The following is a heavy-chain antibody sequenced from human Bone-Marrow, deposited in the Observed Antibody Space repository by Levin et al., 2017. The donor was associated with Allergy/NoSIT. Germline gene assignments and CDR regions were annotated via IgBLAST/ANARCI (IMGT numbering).Heavy chain of an antibody. D-gene: IGHD3-3*01. CDR1: GFTFSTYW. J-gene: IGHJ4*02. V-gene: IGHV3-7*01. Sequence: GESLKISCATSGFTFSTYWMSWVRQAPGKGLEWVAHIKPDGSEKYYVDSVKGRFTISRDNAKNSLYLQMNSLGVGDTAIYYCARDPGTDFWSGYSDWGQGILVTVSS. CDR2: IKPDGSEK. CDR3: ARDPGTDFWSGYSD.